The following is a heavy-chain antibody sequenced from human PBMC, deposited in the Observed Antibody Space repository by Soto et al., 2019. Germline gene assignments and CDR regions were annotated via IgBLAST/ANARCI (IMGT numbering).Heavy chain of an antibody. V-gene: IGHV3-7*05. CDR1: GFTFSSYW. J-gene: IGHJ4*02. D-gene: IGHD3-22*01. CDR2: IKQDGSEK. CDR3: ARDGYYYDSSGYYSRMVLDY. Sequence: EVQLVESGGGLVQPGGSLRLSCAASGFTFSSYWMSWVRQAPGKGLEWVANIKQDGSEKYYGDSVKGRLTISRDNAKNSLYLQMNSRRAEDTAVYYCARDGYYYDSSGYYSRMVLDYWGQGTLVTVSS.